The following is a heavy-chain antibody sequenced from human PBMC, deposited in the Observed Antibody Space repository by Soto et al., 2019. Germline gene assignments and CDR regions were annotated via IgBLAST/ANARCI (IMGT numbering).Heavy chain of an antibody. CDR1: GGSFSGYY. Sequence: QVQLQQWGAGLLKPSETLSLTCAVYGGSFSGYYWSWIRQPPGKGLEWIGEINHSGSTNYNPSLNSRVTISVDTSKNQFSLKLSSVTAADTAVYYCARDRLWFGELYAFDIWGQGTMVTVSS. CDR2: INHSGST. J-gene: IGHJ3*02. V-gene: IGHV4-34*01. D-gene: IGHD3-10*01. CDR3: ARDRLWFGELYAFDI.